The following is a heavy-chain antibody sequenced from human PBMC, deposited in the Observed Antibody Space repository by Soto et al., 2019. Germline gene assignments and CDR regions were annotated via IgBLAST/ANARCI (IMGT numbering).Heavy chain of an antibody. CDR3: AKEQIHFEAGTSSIFDY. CDR1: GFTFSNYP. V-gene: IGHV3-23*01. CDR2: ISASGGST. J-gene: IGHJ4*02. Sequence: EVRLLESGGGFVGPGWSLRLSCAASGFTFSNYPMTWVRQAPGKGLEWVSSISASGGSTYYPDSVKGRFTISRDNSKNTLYLQMNSLRADDTAVYYCAKEQIHFEAGTSSIFDYWGQGTLVTVSS. D-gene: IGHD2-2*01.